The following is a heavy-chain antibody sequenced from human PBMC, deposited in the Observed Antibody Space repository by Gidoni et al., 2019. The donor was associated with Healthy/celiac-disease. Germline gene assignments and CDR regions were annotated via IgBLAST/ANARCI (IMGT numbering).Heavy chain of an antibody. J-gene: IGHJ4*02. D-gene: IGHD5-12*01. CDR2: INPSGGST. CDR3: AILLAGGYNFHKLDY. V-gene: IGHV1-46*01. CDR1: GYTFTSYY. Sequence: QVQLVQSGAEVKKPGASVKVSCKASGYTFTSYYMHWVRQAPGQGLEWMGIINPSGGSTSYAQKFQGRVTMTRDTSTSTVYMELSCLRSEDTAVYYCAILLAGGYNFHKLDYWGQGTLVTVSS.